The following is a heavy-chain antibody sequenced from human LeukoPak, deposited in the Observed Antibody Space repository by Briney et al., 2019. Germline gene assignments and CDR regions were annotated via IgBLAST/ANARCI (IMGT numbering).Heavy chain of an antibody. CDR2: MNPNSGNA. J-gene: IGHJ4*02. CDR1: GYTFTSYD. CDR3: ARGLARTSMVTRGGVRFDY. V-gene: IGHV1-8*01. D-gene: IGHD5-18*01. Sequence: ASVKVSCKASGYTFTSYDINWVRQATGQGLEWMGWMNPNSGNAGYAQKFQGRVTMTRNTSISTANMELSSLRSEDTAVYYCARGLARTSMVTRGGVRFDYWGQGTLVTVSS.